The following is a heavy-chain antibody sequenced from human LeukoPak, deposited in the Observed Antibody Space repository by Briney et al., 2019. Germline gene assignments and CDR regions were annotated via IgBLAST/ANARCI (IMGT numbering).Heavy chain of an antibody. CDR2: IYYSDST. D-gene: IGHD3-16*02. CDR1: GGSISSYF. CDR3: ARYDVWGSYRAFDY. V-gene: IGHV4-59*08. Sequence: SETLSLTCTVSGGSISSYFWSWIRQPPGKGLECIGYIYYSDSTNYNPSLKSRVTVSVDTSKNQFSLKLSSVTAADTAVYYCARYDVWGSYRAFDYWGQGTLVTVSS. J-gene: IGHJ4*02.